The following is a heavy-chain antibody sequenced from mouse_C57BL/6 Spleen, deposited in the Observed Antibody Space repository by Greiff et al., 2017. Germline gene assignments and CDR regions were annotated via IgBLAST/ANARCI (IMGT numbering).Heavy chain of an antibody. Sequence: EVKLMESGGGLVKPGGSLKLSCAASGFTFSDYGMHWVRQAPEKGLEWVAYISSGSSTIYYADTVKGRFTISRDNAKNTLFLQMTSLRSKDTAMYYCARDPRLVWGTGTTVTVSS. CDR3: ARDPRLV. CDR2: ISSGSSTI. J-gene: IGHJ1*03. V-gene: IGHV5-17*01. CDR1: GFTFSDYG. D-gene: IGHD6-2*01.